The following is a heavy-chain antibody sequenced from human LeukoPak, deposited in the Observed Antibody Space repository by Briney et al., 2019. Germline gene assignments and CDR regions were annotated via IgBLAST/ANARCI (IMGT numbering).Heavy chain of an antibody. CDR3: SRSDYFSH. Sequence: PGGSLRLSCAASGFTFSSYEMNWVRQAPGKGLEWVSYISSSGSTIYYADSVKGRFTISRDNAKNTLYLQMNSLRGEDTAVYYCSRSDYFSHWGQGTLVTVSS. D-gene: IGHD4-17*01. CDR1: GFTFSSYE. J-gene: IGHJ4*02. V-gene: IGHV3-48*03. CDR2: ISSSGSTI.